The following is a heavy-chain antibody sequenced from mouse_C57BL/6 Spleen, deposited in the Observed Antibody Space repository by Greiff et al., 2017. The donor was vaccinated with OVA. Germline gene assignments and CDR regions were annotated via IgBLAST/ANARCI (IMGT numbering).Heavy chain of an antibody. V-gene: IGHV1-4*01. CDR3: ASSTVVASSGFDY. D-gene: IGHD1-1*01. CDR2: INPSSGYT. Sequence: VMLVESGAELARPGASVKMSCKASGYTFTSYTMHWVKQRPGQGLEWIGYINPSSGYTKYNQKFKDKATLTADKSSSTAYMQLSSLTSEDSAVYYCASSTVVASSGFDYWGQGTTLTVSS. CDR1: GYTFTSYT. J-gene: IGHJ2*01.